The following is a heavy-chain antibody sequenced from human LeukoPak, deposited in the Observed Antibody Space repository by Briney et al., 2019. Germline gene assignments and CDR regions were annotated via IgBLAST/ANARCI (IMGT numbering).Heavy chain of an antibody. V-gene: IGHV4-31*03. CDR2: IYYSGST. D-gene: IGHD3-10*01. CDR3: ASHYYGSGSLRFDP. Sequence: PSETLSLTCTVSGGSLSSGGYYWSWIRQHPGKGLEWIGYIYYSGSTYYNPSLKSRVTISVDTSKNQFSLKLSSVTAADTAVYYCASHYYGSGSLRFDPWGQGTLVTVSS. J-gene: IGHJ5*02. CDR1: GGSLSSGGYY.